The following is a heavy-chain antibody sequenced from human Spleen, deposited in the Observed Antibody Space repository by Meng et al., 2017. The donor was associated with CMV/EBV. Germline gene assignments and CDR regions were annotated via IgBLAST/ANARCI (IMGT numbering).Heavy chain of an antibody. CDR2: INHSGST. Sequence: HVHLQKWGAGLLKPSXXLSLTXAVYGGSFSGYYWSWIRQPPGKGLEWIGEINHSGSTNYNPSLKSRVTISVDTSKNQFSLKLSSVTAADTAVYYCARMGQWLVLGRLNWFDHWGQGTLVTVSS. V-gene: IGHV4-34*01. D-gene: IGHD6-19*01. J-gene: IGHJ5*02. CDR3: ARMGQWLVLGRLNWFDH. CDR1: GGSFSGYY.